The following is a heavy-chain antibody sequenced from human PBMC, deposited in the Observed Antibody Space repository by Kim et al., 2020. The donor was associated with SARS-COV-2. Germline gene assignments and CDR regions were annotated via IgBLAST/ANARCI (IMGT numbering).Heavy chain of an antibody. V-gene: IGHV1-3*01. D-gene: IGHD1-1*01. Sequence: ASVKVSCKASGYTFTSYAMHWVRQAPGQRLEWMGWINAGNGNTKYSQKFQGRVTITRDTSASTAYMELSSLRTEDTAVYYCARDRDDEPMDVWGKGTTVTVSS. CDR2: INAGNGNT. J-gene: IGHJ6*03. CDR1: GYTFTSYA. CDR3: ARDRDDEPMDV.